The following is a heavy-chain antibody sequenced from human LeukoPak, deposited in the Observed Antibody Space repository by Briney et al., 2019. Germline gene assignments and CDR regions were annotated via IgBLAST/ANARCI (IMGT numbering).Heavy chain of an antibody. D-gene: IGHD3-16*01. CDR1: GFTFSTYG. Sequence: GGSLRLSCAASGFTFSTYGMCWVRQAPGKGLEWVASINFDGSNKYYPDSVKGRFTISRDNSESTLYLQMNTLRAEDTAVYYCARGGSKFDYWGQGTLLTVPS. V-gene: IGHV3-30*02. J-gene: IGHJ4*02. CDR2: INFDGSNK. CDR3: ARGGSKFDY.